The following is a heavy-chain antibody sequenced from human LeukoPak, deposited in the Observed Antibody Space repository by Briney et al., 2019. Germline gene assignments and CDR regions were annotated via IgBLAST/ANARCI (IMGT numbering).Heavy chain of an antibody. CDR2: IYYSGST. J-gene: IGHJ6*02. Sequence: SETLSLTCTVSGGSITSYYWSWIRQPPGKGLEWIGYIYYSGSTNYNPSLKSRATISVDTSKNQFSLKLSSVTAADTAVYYCARLPGYCSSTSCHYYYRMDVWGQATTVTVSS. CDR3: ARLPGYCSSTSCHYYYRMDV. V-gene: IGHV4-59*08. D-gene: IGHD2-2*01. CDR1: GGSITSYY.